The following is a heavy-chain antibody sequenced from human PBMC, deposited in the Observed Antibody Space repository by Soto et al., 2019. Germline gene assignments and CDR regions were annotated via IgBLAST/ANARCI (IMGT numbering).Heavy chain of an antibody. J-gene: IGHJ4*02. CDR2: IYYSGST. V-gene: IGHV4-39*01. CDR1: GGSISSSSYY. Sequence: QLQLQESGPGLVKPSETLSLTCTVSGGSISSSSYYWGWIRQPPGKGLEWIGSIYYSGSTYYNPSLKSRVTISVDTSKNQFSLKLSSVTAADTAVYYCARHFSQYYDFWSRYYFDYWGQGTLVTVSS. CDR3: ARHFSQYYDFWSRYYFDY. D-gene: IGHD3-3*01.